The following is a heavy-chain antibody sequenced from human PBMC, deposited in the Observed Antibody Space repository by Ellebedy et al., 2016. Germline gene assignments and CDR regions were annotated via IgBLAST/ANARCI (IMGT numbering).Heavy chain of an antibody. Sequence: SETLSLTCTVSGGSISSYYWSWIRQPPGKGLEWIGYIYYSGSTNYNPSLKSRVTISVDTSKNQFSLKLSSVTAADTAVYYCARQGERLNANYAFDIWGQGTMVTVSS. CDR2: IYYSGST. CDR3: ARQGERLNANYAFDI. D-gene: IGHD1-1*01. J-gene: IGHJ3*02. CDR1: GGSISSYY. V-gene: IGHV4-59*08.